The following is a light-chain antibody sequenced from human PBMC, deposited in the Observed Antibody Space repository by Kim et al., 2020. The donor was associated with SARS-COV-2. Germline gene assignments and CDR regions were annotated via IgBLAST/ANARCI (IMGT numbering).Light chain of an antibody. CDR1: QSVGSNY. Sequence: SPGERATASCRASQSVGSNYLAWYQQKPGQAPRLLIYGASNRATGIPDRFSGSGSETDFILTISRLDPEDFAVYYCQHYGTSPLTFGGGTKVEIK. CDR3: QHYGTSPLT. CDR2: GAS. J-gene: IGKJ4*02. V-gene: IGKV3-20*01.